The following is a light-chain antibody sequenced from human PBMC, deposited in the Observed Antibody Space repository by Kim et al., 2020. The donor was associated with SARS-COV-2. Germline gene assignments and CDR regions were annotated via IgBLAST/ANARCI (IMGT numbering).Light chain of an antibody. V-gene: IGKV3-20*01. CDR3: QQYGVAPPST. J-gene: IGKJ2*01. CDR1: QSVCSHC. CDR2: SVS. Sequence: EIVLTQSPGTLSLSPGERATLSCRTRQSVCSHCLAWYQQRPGQAPRLLIYSVSTRATGIPDRFSGSGSGTDFTLTISRLEPEDFAVYYCQQYGVAPPSTFGQGTKLEI.